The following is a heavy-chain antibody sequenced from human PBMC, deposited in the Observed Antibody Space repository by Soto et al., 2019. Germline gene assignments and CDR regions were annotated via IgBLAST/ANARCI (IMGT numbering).Heavy chain of an antibody. V-gene: IGHV4-61*01. Sequence: SETLSLTCSVSGGSVSSGNYYWSWTRQPPGKGPEWIGYVYYSGTTNYNPSLKSRVTISVDTSKNQFSLKLSSVTAADTAVYYCARSGVVVAAKWFDPWGQGTLVTVSS. CDR3: ARSGVVVAAKWFDP. CDR1: GGSVSSGNYY. D-gene: IGHD2-15*01. J-gene: IGHJ5*02. CDR2: VYYSGTT.